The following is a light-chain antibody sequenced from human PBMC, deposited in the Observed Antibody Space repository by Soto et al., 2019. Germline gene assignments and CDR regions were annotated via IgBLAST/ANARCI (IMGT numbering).Light chain of an antibody. CDR2: DAS. V-gene: IGKV1-17*02. CDR1: QDIGNY. J-gene: IGKJ4*01. CDR3: LRHDDYPLT. Sequence: DIQMTQSPSSLSASVGDRVTITCRASQDIGNYLAWYQQKPGKVPTRLIYDASSLQRGVTSRFSGSGSGTEFTLTIYNLQPEDFATYYCLRHDDYPLTVGGGTKVDIK.